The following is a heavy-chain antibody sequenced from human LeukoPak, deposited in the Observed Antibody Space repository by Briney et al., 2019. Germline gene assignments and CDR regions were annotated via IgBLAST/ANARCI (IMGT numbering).Heavy chain of an antibody. CDR1: GFTLSSYS. J-gene: IGHJ4*02. D-gene: IGHD3-10*01. V-gene: IGHV3-48*04. CDR2: ISSSSTVI. Sequence: GGSLRLSCAASGFTLSSYSANWVRQAPGKGLEWVSYISSSSTVIYYADSVRGRFTISRDNAKNSLCLQMNGLRAEDTAVYYCAGGGEYLLDYWGLGTLVTVSS. CDR3: AGGGEYLLDY.